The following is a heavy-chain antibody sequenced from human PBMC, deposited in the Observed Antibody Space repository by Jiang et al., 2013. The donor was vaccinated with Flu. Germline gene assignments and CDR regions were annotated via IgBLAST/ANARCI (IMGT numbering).Heavy chain of an antibody. CDR3: ATNLGIMITFGGVIAAFDY. D-gene: IGHD3-16*02. Sequence: LESGGGLVQPGGSLRLSCAASGFTFSSYAMSWVRQAPGKGLEWVSAISGSGGSTYYADSVKGRFTISRDNSKNTLYLQMNSLRAEDTAVYYCATNLGIMITFGGVIAAFDYWGQGTLVTVSS. CDR1: GFTFSSYA. V-gene: IGHV3-23*01. CDR2: ISGSGGST. J-gene: IGHJ4*02.